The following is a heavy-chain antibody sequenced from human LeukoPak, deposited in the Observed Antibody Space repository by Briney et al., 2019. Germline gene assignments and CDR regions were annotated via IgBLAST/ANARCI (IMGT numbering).Heavy chain of an antibody. J-gene: IGHJ4*02. V-gene: IGHV1-18*01. CDR1: GYIFTSYG. D-gene: IGHD2-2*01. CDR2: INTYSGDT. CDR3: ARSGPAASFDF. Sequence: APVKVSCKASGYIFTSYGISWVRQAPGQGLEWMGWINTYSGDTKFAQKLQGRLTMTTDTSATTAYMELRSLRSDDTAVYYCARSGPAASFDFWGQGAQVTVSS.